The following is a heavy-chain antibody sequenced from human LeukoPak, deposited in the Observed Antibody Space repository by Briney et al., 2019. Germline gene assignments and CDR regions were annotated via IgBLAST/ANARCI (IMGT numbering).Heavy chain of an antibody. Sequence: GGSLRLSCAASGFTFTNFAMNWVRQVPGEGLVWVSRINEDGSITNYADSVKGRFSISRDNAKNTLYLQMNSLRAEDTAVYYCGRDLGGRSGYWGQGTLVTVSS. CDR3: GRDLGGRSGY. CDR1: GFTFTNFA. J-gene: IGHJ4*02. V-gene: IGHV3-74*01. D-gene: IGHD1-26*01. CDR2: INEDGSIT.